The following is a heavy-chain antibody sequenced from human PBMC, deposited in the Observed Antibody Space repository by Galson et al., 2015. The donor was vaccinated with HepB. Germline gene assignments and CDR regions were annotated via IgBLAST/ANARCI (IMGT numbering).Heavy chain of an antibody. CDR3: ARVVRNPNSGGPCPAGLFDI. D-gene: IGHD2-15*01. J-gene: IGHJ3*02. CDR1: GYTFSSYG. V-gene: IGHV1-18*01. CDR2: IGADNGDT. Sequence: SVKVSCKASGYTFSSYGISWVRLAPGRGLEWMGWIGADNGDTNYSPKYQGTVTMTTDTSTSTAYMELRSLTSADTAVYYCARVVRNPNSGGPCPAGLFDIWGQGTVVTVSS.